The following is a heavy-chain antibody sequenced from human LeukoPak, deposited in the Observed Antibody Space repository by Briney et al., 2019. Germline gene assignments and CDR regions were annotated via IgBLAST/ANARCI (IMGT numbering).Heavy chain of an antibody. J-gene: IGHJ4*02. CDR3: AREAHSSGWKHFDY. D-gene: IGHD6-19*01. Sequence: PSETLSLTCAVSAGSISSGGYSWSWIRQPPGKGLEWIAYIYHSGSTYYNPSLKSRVTISVDRSKNQFSLKLSSVTAADTAVYYCAREAHSSGWKHFDYWGQGTLVTVSS. CDR1: AGSISSGGYS. CDR2: IYHSGST. V-gene: IGHV4-30-2*01.